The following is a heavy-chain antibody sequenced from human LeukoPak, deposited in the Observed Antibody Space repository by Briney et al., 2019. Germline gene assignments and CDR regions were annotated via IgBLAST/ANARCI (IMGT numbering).Heavy chain of an antibody. Sequence: PSETLSLTCAVYGGSFSGYYWSWIRQPPGKGLEWIGEINHSGSTNYNPSLNSRVTISVDTSKNQFSLKLSSVTAADTAVYYCARASWTDWFDPWGQGTLVTVSS. CDR2: INHSGST. J-gene: IGHJ5*02. CDR3: ARASWTDWFDP. D-gene: IGHD3/OR15-3a*01. V-gene: IGHV4-34*01. CDR1: GGSFSGYY.